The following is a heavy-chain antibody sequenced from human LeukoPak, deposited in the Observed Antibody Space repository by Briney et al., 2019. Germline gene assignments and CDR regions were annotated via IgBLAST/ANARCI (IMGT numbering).Heavy chain of an antibody. CDR1: GYTFTGYY. CDR2: INPNSGGT. D-gene: IGHD2-15*01. J-gene: IGHJ4*02. V-gene: IGHV1-2*02. Sequence: ASVKVSCKASGYTFTGYYMHWVRQAPGQGLEWMGWINPNSGGTNYAQKFQGRVTMTRDTSISTAYMELSRLRSDDTAVYYCARVPKAYCSGGSCSNDYWGQGTLVTVSS. CDR3: ARVPKAYCSGGSCSNDY.